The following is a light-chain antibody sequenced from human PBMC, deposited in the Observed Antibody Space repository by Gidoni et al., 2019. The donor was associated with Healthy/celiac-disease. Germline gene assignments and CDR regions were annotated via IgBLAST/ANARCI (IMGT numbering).Light chain of an antibody. CDR3: QQANSLPYN. CDR1: QGVKNW. J-gene: IGKJ2*01. V-gene: IGKV1D-12*01. CDR2: SAS. Sequence: DIQMTQSPSSVSASVGDKITISCRASQGVKNWLAWYQQKPGKAPKLLISSASSLQTGVPLRFSGSGFGTDFTLTITGLQPEDCATYYCQQANSLPYNFGQGTKVEIK.